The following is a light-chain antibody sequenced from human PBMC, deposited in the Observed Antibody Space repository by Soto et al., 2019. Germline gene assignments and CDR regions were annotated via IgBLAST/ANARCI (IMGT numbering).Light chain of an antibody. Sequence: EVVMTQSPATLSVSPGGRATLSCRASQSIRNNLVWYQQKPGQAPRLLIYGASTRATGIPARFSGSGSGTDFTLTITSLQSEDFAVYYCQQYNNWPPYTFGQGTKLEIQ. J-gene: IGKJ2*01. CDR3: QQYNNWPPYT. V-gene: IGKV3-15*01. CDR2: GAS. CDR1: QSIRNN.